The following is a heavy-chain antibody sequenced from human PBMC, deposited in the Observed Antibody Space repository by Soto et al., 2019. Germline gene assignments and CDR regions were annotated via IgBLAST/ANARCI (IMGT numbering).Heavy chain of an antibody. CDR3: ARGIEYSSSPDY. D-gene: IGHD6-6*01. Sequence: QVQLVESGGSVVQPGRSLRLSCAASGFTFSSYAMNWVRQAPGKGLEWVAVISYDGSNKYYADSVKGRFAISRDNSKNTLYLQMNSLRAEDTAVYYCARGIEYSSSPDYWGQGTLVTVSS. J-gene: IGHJ4*02. CDR2: ISYDGSNK. V-gene: IGHV3-30*09. CDR1: GFTFSSYA.